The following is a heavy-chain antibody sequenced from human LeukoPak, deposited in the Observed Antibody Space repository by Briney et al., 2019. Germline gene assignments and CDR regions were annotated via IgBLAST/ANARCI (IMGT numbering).Heavy chain of an antibody. D-gene: IGHD2-2*01. J-gene: IGHJ4*02. CDR2: IKSKADGGTT. CDR3: ARFVVLSISNGY. V-gene: IGHV3-15*01. Sequence: GGSLRLSCVASGFTFSDAWMSWVRQAPGKGLESVGRIKSKADGGTTDYAAPVKGRFSISRDDSKNTLYLQMNSLETEDTGVYYCARFVVLSISNGYWGQGTLVTVSS. CDR1: GFTFSDAW.